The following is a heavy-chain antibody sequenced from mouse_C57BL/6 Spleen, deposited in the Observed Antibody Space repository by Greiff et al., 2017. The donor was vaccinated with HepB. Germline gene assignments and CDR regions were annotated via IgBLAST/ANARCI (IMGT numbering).Heavy chain of an antibody. J-gene: IGHJ4*01. D-gene: IGHD3-2*02. V-gene: IGHV1-7*01. Sequence: VQLQQSGAELAKPGASVKLSCKASGYTFTSYWMHWVKQRPGQGLEWIGYINPSSGYTKYNQKFKDKATLTADKSSSTAYMQLSSLTYEDSAVYYCANFDSSGYGRNYAMDYWGQGTSVTVSS. CDR3: ANFDSSGYGRNYAMDY. CDR1: GYTFTSYW. CDR2: INPSSGYT.